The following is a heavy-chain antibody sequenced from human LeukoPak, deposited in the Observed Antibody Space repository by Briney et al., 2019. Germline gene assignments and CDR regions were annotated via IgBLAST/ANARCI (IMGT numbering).Heavy chain of an antibody. V-gene: IGHV4-59*08. D-gene: IGHD2-15*01. Sequence: SESLSLTCTVSGGSISNHHWSWIRQPPGKGLECSGYIYYSGSTSYNPSLESRVTISVDTSKTQFSLKLTSVTAADTAVYYCARYCSGSDCYSMNGFGVWGQGTMVTVSS. CDR3: ARYCSGSDCYSMNGFGV. J-gene: IGHJ3*01. CDR1: GGSISNHH. CDR2: IYYSGST.